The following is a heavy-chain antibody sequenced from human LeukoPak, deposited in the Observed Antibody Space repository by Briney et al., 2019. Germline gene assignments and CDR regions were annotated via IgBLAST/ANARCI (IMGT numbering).Heavy chain of an antibody. CDR3: AFDF. CDR2: ISGSGSRT. V-gene: IGHV3-23*01. CDR1: GFTFSSYG. J-gene: IGHJ4*02. Sequence: PGGSLRLSCAASGFTFSSYGMSWVRQAPGKGLEWVSTISGSGSRTHYADAVKGRFTISRDNSKSTLYLQMSSLRAEDTALYYCAFDFWGQGTLVTVSS.